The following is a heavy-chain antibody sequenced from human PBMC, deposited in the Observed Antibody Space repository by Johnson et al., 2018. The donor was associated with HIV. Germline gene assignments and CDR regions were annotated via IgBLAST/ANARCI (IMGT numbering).Heavy chain of an antibody. CDR3: AKDQHGPLVPTVMRDDAFDI. CDR2: IGTAGDT. J-gene: IGHJ3*02. CDR1: EFAFSSYD. V-gene: IGHV3-13*01. Sequence: VQLVESGGGLVQPGGSLRLSCAASEFAFSSYDMHWVRQAPGKGLEWVSSIGTAGDTSYSGSVKGRFTISRENARNSLYLQMNSLRAGDTAVYYCAKDQHGPLVPTVMRDDAFDIWGQGTMVTVSS. D-gene: IGHD5-12*01.